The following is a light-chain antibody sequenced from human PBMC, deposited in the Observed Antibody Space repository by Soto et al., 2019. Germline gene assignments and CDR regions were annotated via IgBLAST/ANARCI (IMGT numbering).Light chain of an antibody. Sequence: AIQMTQSPASLSASVGDRVTITCRASQDIRNELGWYQQKPGQAPKLLIYGASILQAGAPARFSGIGSGTDFTLTISSLQPEDFVTYYCLQDYSYPRTFGQGTKVEIK. CDR1: QDIRNE. J-gene: IGKJ1*01. CDR2: GAS. V-gene: IGKV1-6*01. CDR3: LQDYSYPRT.